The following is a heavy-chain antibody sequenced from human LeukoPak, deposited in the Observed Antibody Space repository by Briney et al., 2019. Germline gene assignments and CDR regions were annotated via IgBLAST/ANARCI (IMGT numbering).Heavy chain of an antibody. D-gene: IGHD2-15*01. J-gene: IGHJ4*02. Sequence: GGSLTLSCAASGFTFSSYAMSWVRQAPGKGLEWVSAISGSGGSTYYADSVKGRFTISRDNSKNTLYLQMNSLRAEDTAVYYCARVVVVAATPFDYWGQGTLVTVSS. CDR2: ISGSGGST. CDR1: GFTFSSYA. V-gene: IGHV3-23*01. CDR3: ARVVVVAATPFDY.